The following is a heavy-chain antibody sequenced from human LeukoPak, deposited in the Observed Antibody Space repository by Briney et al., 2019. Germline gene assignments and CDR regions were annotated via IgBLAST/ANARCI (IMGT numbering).Heavy chain of an antibody. Sequence: PGGSLRLSCAASRFTFSSYGMHWVRQAPGKGLEWVAYIQYDGSNEQYADSVKGRFSISRDSSKNILYLQMNSLRAEDTAVYYCARILDSAWGELGYWGQGTLVTVSS. CDR1: RFTFSSYG. D-gene: IGHD6-19*01. V-gene: IGHV3-30*19. CDR2: IQYDGSNE. J-gene: IGHJ4*02. CDR3: ARILDSAWGELGY.